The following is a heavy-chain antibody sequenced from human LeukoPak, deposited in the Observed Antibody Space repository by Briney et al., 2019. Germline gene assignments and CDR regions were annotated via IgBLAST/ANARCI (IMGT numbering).Heavy chain of an antibody. V-gene: IGHV3-21*01. CDR3: ARFPEGTWSIDF. CDR1: GFTLSSYS. J-gene: IGHJ4*02. D-gene: IGHD1-1*01. CDR2: ISSSSGYV. Sequence: GGSLRLPCAASGFTLSSYSMNWVRQAPGKGLEWVSSISSSSGYVFYADSMKGRFTVSRDNSKNSLYLQMNTLRAEDTAVYYCARFPEGTWSIDFWGQGTLVSVSS.